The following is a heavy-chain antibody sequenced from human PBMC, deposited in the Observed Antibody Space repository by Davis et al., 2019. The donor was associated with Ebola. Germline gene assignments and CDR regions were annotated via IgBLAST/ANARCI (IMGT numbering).Heavy chain of an antibody. CDR3: ARVGAQPNYYYYGMDV. CDR2: MNPNSGNT. Sequence: ASAKVSCNASAYTFTSYAMHWLRQAPGQGLEWMGWMNPNSGNTGYAQKFQGRVTMTRNTSISTAYMELSSLRSEDTAVYYCARVGAQPNYYYYGMDVWGKGTTVTVSS. J-gene: IGHJ6*04. CDR1: AYTFTSYA. D-gene: IGHD1-26*01. V-gene: IGHV1-8*02.